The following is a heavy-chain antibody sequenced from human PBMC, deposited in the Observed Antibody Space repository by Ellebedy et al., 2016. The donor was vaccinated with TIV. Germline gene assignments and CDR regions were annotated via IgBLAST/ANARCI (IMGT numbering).Heavy chain of an antibody. CDR1: GGSISSSSYY. J-gene: IGHJ6*02. CDR3: ARGTGTAMVHYYYYYGMDV. Sequence: SETLSLTXTVSGGSISSSSYYWGWIRQPPGKGLEWIGYIYYSGSTNYNPSLKSRVTISVDTSKNQFSLKLSSVTAADTAVYYCARGTGTAMVHYYYYYGMDVWGQGTTVTVSS. CDR2: IYYSGST. D-gene: IGHD5-18*01. V-gene: IGHV4-61*05.